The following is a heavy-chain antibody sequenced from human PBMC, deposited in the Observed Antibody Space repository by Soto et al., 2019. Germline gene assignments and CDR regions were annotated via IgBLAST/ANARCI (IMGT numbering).Heavy chain of an antibody. CDR2: MNPNSGNT. D-gene: IGHD4-17*01. CDR1: GYTFTSYD. V-gene: IGHV1-8*01. CDR3: AREGTTGAYYYYMDV. Sequence: ASVKVSCKASGYTFTSYDINWVRQATGQGLEWMGWMNPNSGNTGYAQKFQGRVTMTRNTSMSTAYMELSSLRSEDTAVYYCAREGTTGAYYYYMDVWGKGTTVTVSS. J-gene: IGHJ6*03.